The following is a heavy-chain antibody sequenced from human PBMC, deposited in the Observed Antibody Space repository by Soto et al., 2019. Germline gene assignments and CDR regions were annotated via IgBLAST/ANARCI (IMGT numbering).Heavy chain of an antibody. D-gene: IGHD6-19*01. CDR2: ISSSSSYI. CDR1: GFTFSSYS. J-gene: IGHJ4*02. V-gene: IGHV3-21*01. Sequence: EVQLVESGGGLVKPGGSLRLSCAASGFTFSSYSMNWVRQAPGKGLEWVSSISSSSSYIYYADSVKGRFTISRDNAKNSRYLQMNSLRAEDTAVYYCARDQVAVAGTPFDYWGQGTLVTVSS. CDR3: ARDQVAVAGTPFDY.